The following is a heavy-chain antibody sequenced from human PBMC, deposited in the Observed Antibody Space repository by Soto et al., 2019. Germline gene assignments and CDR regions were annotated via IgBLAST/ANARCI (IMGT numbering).Heavy chain of an antibody. Sequence: GGSLRLSCAASGFTFSTYSMNWVRQAPGKGLEWVSYISSSSSTIYYADSVKGRFTISRDNAKNSLYLQMNSLRAEDTAVYYCARDSYDSSGYSALGDYWGQGTLVTVSS. D-gene: IGHD3-22*01. V-gene: IGHV3-48*01. CDR3: ARDSYDSSGYSALGDY. J-gene: IGHJ4*02. CDR2: ISSSSSTI. CDR1: GFTFSTYS.